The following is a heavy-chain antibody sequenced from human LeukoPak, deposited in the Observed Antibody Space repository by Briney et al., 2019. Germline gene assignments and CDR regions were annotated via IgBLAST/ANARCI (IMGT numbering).Heavy chain of an antibody. D-gene: IGHD3-10*01. V-gene: IGHV4-39*07. J-gene: IGHJ4*02. CDR1: GGSISSSSNY. CDR2: IYYSGST. CDR3: AKVPGSYYVDFDY. Sequence: SETLSLTCTVSGGSISSSSNYWGWIRQPPGKGLEWIGSIYYSGSTHYNSSLKSRVTISVDMSKNQFSLKLSSVTAADTAVYYCAKVPGSYYVDFDYWGQGILVTVSS.